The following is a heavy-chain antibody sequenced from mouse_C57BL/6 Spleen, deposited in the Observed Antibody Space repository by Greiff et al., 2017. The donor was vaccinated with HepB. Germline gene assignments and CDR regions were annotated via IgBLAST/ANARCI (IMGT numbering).Heavy chain of an antibody. CDR2: IDPSDSYT. Sequence: QVQLKQPGAELVRPGTSVKLSCKASGYTFTSYWMHWVKQRPGQGLEWIGVIDPSDSYTNYNQKFKGKATLTVDTSSSTAYMQLSSLTSEDSAVYYCARGGTEFDYWGQGTTLTVSS. J-gene: IGHJ2*01. D-gene: IGHD3-3*01. V-gene: IGHV1-59*01. CDR3: ARGGTEFDY. CDR1: GYTFTSYW.